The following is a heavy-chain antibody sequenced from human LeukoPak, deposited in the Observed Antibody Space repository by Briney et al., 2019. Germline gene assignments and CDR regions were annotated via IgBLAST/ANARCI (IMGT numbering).Heavy chain of an antibody. CDR3: ARGYCSGGSCYSTYYYYGMDV. CDR2: ISAYNGNT. D-gene: IGHD2-15*01. Sequence: GASVKVSCKASGYTFTSYGISWVRQAPGQGLEWMGWISAYNGNTNYAQKLQGRVTMTTDTSTSTAYMELSSLRSEDTAVYYCARGYCSGGSCYSTYYYYGMDVWGQGTTVTVSS. J-gene: IGHJ6*02. V-gene: IGHV1-18*01. CDR1: GYTFTSYG.